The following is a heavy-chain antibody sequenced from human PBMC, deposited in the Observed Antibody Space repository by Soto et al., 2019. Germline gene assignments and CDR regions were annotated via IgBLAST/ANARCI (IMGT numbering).Heavy chain of an antibody. J-gene: IGHJ3*02. CDR2: IYSGGST. Sequence: GGSLRLSCAASGFTVSSNYMSWVRQAPGKGLEWVSVIYSGGSTYYADSVKGRFTISRDNSKNTLYLQMNSLRAEDTAVYYCARDSGYCSGGSCPGWNAFDIWGQGTMVTVSS. CDR3: ARDSGYCSGGSCPGWNAFDI. CDR1: GFTVSSNY. V-gene: IGHV3-66*01. D-gene: IGHD2-15*01.